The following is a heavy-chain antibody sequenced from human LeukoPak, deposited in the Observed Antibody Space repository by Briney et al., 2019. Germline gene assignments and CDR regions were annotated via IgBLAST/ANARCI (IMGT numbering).Heavy chain of an antibody. D-gene: IGHD6-19*01. CDR1: GFTFSSYW. V-gene: IGHV3-7*01. CDR2: IKQDGSEK. J-gene: IGHJ4*02. CDR3: AGEGGSGWYGRNYFDY. Sequence: GGSLRLSCAASGFTFSSYWMSWVRQAPGKGLEWVANIKQDGSEKYYVDSVKGRFTISRDNAKNSLYLQMNSLRAEDTAVYYCAGEGGSGWYGRNYFDYWGQGTLVTVSS.